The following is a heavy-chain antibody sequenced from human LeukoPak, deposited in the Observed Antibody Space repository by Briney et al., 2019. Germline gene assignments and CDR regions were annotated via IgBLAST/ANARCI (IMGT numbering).Heavy chain of an antibody. D-gene: IGHD4/OR15-4a*01. CDR3: ARGRYGALGMDV. V-gene: IGHV4-59*08. Sequence: PSETLSLTCTVSGVSISNYYWSWIRQPPGKGLEWIGYNFHSGTTNYNPSLRSRVTISVDTSKNQFSLKLTSVTAADTAMYYCARGRYGALGMDVWGQGTTVTVSS. CDR2: NFHSGTT. CDR1: GVSISNYY. J-gene: IGHJ6*02.